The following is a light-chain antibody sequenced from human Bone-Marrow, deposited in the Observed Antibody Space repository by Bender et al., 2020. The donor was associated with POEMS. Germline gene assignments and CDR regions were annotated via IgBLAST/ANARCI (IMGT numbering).Light chain of an antibody. CDR1: TLANEY. J-gene: IGLJ2*01. CDR3: QSPDSTALYWI. CDR2: KDT. V-gene: IGLV3-25*03. Sequence: SELTQPPSVSVSPGQTARITCSGATLANEYSYWYQKKPGQAPVVVIYKDTQRPSGTPERFSGSSAGTTVTLTITGVQAEDEADYYCQSPDSTALYWIFGGGTRLTVL.